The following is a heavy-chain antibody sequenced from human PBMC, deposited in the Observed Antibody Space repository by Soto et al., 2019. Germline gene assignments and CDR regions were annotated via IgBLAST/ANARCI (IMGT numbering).Heavy chain of an antibody. Sequence: EVQLLESGGGLVQPGGSLRLSCAASGFTFSSYAMSWVRQAPGKGLEWVSAISGSGSSTYYADSVKGRFTFSRDSSKNALYLQMNSLRAEDTAVYYCAKEGGWYGFDNWGQGTLVTVSS. D-gene: IGHD6-19*01. J-gene: IGHJ4*02. CDR3: AKEGGWYGFDN. CDR1: GFTFSSYA. V-gene: IGHV3-23*01. CDR2: ISGSGSST.